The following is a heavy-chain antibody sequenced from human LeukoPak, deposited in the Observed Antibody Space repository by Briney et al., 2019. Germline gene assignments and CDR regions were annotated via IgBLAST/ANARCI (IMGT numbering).Heavy chain of an antibody. CDR2: IYYSGST. V-gene: IGHV4-39*07. D-gene: IGHD3-22*01. CDR1: GGSISSSSYY. Sequence: PSETLSLTCTVSGGSISSSSYYWGWIRQPPGKGLEWIGSIYYSGSTYYNPSLKSRVTISVDTSKNQFSLKLSSVTAADTAVYYCARVRFGYNSLIPRFDPWGQGTLVTVSS. J-gene: IGHJ5*02. CDR3: ARVRFGYNSLIPRFDP.